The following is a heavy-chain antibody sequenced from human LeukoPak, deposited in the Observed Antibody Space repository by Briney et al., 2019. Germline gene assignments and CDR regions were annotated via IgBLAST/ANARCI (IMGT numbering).Heavy chain of an antibody. CDR2: ISSGGSTI. CDR1: GFTFSNYA. V-gene: IGHV3-48*03. J-gene: IGHJ4*02. D-gene: IGHD5-24*01. CDR3: ARVRDGSQDY. Sequence: GGSLRLSCAASGFTFSNYAMNWVRQAPGKGLEWVSYISSGGSTIYYADSVKGRFTISRDNAKNSLYLQMNSLRAEDTAVYYCARVRDGSQDYWGQGTLVTVSS.